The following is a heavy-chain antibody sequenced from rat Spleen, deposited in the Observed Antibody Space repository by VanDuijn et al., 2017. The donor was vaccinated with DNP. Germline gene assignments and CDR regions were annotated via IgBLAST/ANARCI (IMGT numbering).Heavy chain of an antibody. CDR3: ATHLTGSYAMDA. J-gene: IGHJ4*01. V-gene: IGHV5S10*01. CDR2: IIYDGSRT. D-gene: IGHD5-1*01. CDR1: GFTFSDCN. Sequence: EVQLVESGGGLVRPGRSLKLSCATSGFTFSDCNMAWVRQAPKKGLEWVATIIYDGSRTYYRNSVKGRFTISRDNAKSPLYLQMDSLRSEDTATYYCATHLTGSYAMDAWGQGTSVTVSS.